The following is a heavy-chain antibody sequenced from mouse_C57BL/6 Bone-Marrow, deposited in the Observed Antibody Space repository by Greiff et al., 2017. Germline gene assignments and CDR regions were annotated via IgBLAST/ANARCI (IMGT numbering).Heavy chain of an antibody. CDR3: ARRGSKAMDY. CDR1: GYTFTNYW. J-gene: IGHJ4*01. Sequence: VKLMESGAELVRPGTSVKMSCKASGYTFTNYWIGWAKQRPGHGLEWIGDIYPGGGYTNYNEKFKGKATLTADKSPSTAYMQFSSLTSEDSAIYYCARRGSKAMDYWGQGTSVTVSS. CDR2: IYPGGGYT. V-gene: IGHV1-63*01. D-gene: IGHD2-5*01.